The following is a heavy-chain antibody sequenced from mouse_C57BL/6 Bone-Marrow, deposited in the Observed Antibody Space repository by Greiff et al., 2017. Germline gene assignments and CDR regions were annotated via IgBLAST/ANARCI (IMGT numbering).Heavy chain of an antibody. V-gene: IGHV1-59*01. CDR1: GYTFTSYW. J-gene: IGHJ3*01. Sequence: VQLQQPGAELVRPGTSVKLSCKASGYTFTSYWMHWVKQRPGQGLEWIGVIDPSDSYTNYNQKFKGKATLTVDTSSSTAYMQLSSLTSEDSAVYYCATYGYLAWFAYWGQGTLVTVSA. D-gene: IGHD2-2*01. CDR3: ATYGYLAWFAY. CDR2: IDPSDSYT.